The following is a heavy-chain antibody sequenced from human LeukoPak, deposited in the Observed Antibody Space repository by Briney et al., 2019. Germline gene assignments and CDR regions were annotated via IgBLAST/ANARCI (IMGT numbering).Heavy chain of an antibody. CDR3: AREGRYYDSSGYQGTDDAFDI. Sequence: ASVKVSCKASGGTFSSYAISWVRQAPGRGLEWMGGIIPIFGTANYAQKFQGRVTITTDESTSTAYMELSSLRSEDTAVYYCAREGRYYDSSGYQGTDDAFDIWGQGTMVTVSS. D-gene: IGHD3-22*01. CDR1: GGTFSSYA. V-gene: IGHV1-69*05. CDR2: IIPIFGTA. J-gene: IGHJ3*02.